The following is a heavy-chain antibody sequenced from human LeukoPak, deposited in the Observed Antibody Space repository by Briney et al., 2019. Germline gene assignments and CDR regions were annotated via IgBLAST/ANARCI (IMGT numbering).Heavy chain of an antibody. V-gene: IGHV4-59*08. CDR2: IYHSGST. CDR1: GGSISSYY. J-gene: IGHJ4*02. D-gene: IGHD3-3*01. Sequence: SETLSLTCTVSGGSISSYYWSWVRQPPGKGLEWIGSIYHSGSTYYNPSLKSRVTISVDTSKNQFSLKLSSVTAADTAVYYCARQRGDTIFGVVKAEFDYWGQGTLVTVSS. CDR3: ARQRGDTIFGVVKAEFDY.